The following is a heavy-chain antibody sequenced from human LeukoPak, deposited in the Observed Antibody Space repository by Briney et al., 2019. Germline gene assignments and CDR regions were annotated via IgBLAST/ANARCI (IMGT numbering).Heavy chain of an antibody. CDR3: ARDSVSGTFKYYFDY. CDR1: GFTFSNYA. D-gene: IGHD1-26*01. Sequence: GGSLRLSCAASGFTFSNYAMSWVRQAPGKGLDWVSGIISGGRTSYADSVKGRFTISRDNSKNTLYLQMNSLRAEDTAVYYCARDSVSGTFKYYFDYWGQGTLVTVSS. V-gene: IGHV3-23*01. J-gene: IGHJ4*02. CDR2: IISGGRT.